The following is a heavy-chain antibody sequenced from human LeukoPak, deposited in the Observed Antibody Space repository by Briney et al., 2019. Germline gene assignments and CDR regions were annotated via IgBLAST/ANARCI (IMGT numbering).Heavy chain of an antibody. CDR3: ASGSGH. CDR2: ISSSGSAK. V-gene: IGHV3-48*02. CDR1: GFTFSDYG. D-gene: IGHD2-2*03. J-gene: IGHJ4*02. Sequence: GGSLRLSCAASGFTFSDYGLNWVRQAPGKGLEWVSHISSSGSAKYYADSVKGRFTISRDNAKNSLYLQMNSLRDEDTAVFYCASGSGHWGQGTLVTVSS.